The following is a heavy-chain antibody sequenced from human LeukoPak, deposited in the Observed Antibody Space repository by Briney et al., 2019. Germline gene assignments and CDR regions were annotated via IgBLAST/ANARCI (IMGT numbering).Heavy chain of an antibody. CDR3: AKAPVFTAAIEGVDF. CDR1: GFTFSSYA. CDR2: ISGSGGST. J-gene: IGHJ4*02. D-gene: IGHD2-2*01. Sequence: GGSLRLSCAASGFTFSSYAMSWARQAPGKGLEWVSAISGSGGSTYYADSVKGRFTISRDTSKNTLYLQMNSLRAEDTAVYYCAKAPVFTAAIEGVDFWGQGTLVTVSS. V-gene: IGHV3-23*01.